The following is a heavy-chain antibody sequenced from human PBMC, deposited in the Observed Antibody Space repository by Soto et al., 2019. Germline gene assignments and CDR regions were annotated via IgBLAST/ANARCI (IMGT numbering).Heavy chain of an antibody. CDR1: GGTFSNHA. J-gene: IGHJ3*02. V-gene: IGHV1-69*12. Sequence: QVHLVQSGAEVKKPGSSVKVSCKASGGTFSNHAINWVRQAPGQGLEWMGRIIPIFTTTNYAKKFQGRVTNTGDESTITAYMELSSLKHDDTAVYYCAREVAADGTFREDVFDIWGQGTLVTVSS. CDR3: AREVAADGTFREDVFDI. D-gene: IGHD6-13*01. CDR2: IIPIFTTT.